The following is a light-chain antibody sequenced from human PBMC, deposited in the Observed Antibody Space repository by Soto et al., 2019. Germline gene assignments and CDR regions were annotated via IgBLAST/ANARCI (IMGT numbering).Light chain of an antibody. J-gene: IGLJ2*01. CDR1: NIGSKS. Sequence: SYELTQPPSVSVAPGQTARITCGGNNIGSKSVHWYQQKPGQAPVLVVYDDRDRPSRIPERFSGSNSGNTATLTISRVEAGDEADYYCQVWDSSSDHPGVVFGGGTKLTVL. V-gene: IGLV3-21*02. CDR3: QVWDSSSDHPGVV. CDR2: DDR.